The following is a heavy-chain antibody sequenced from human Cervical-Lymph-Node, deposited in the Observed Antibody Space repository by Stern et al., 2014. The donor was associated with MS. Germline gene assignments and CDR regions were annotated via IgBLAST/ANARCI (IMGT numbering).Heavy chain of an antibody. J-gene: IGHJ6*02. CDR1: GFSFSTYA. Sequence: VQLVESGGGVVQPGRSLRLSCAASGFSFSTYAMHWVRQAPGKGLEWVAIIWSDGTKKYYADSVKGRFTISRDNSKNTLFLQINSLRGEDTAVYYCARQRITVFGADVYYSYPMDDWGQGTTVTVSS. D-gene: IGHD1-14*01. CDR3: ARQRITVFGADVYYSYPMDD. CDR2: IWSDGTKK. V-gene: IGHV3-33*01.